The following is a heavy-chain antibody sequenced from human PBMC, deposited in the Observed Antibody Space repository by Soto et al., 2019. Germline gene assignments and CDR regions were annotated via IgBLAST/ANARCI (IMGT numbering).Heavy chain of an antibody. J-gene: IGHJ4*02. CDR2: IYHSGST. Sequence: LSLTCAVSGYSISSGYYWGWIRQPPGKGLEWIGSIYHSGSTYYNPSLKSRVTISVDTSKNQFSLKLSSVTAADTAVYYCASTIMAGYFDYWGQGTLVTVSS. CDR3: ASTIMAGYFDY. V-gene: IGHV4-38-2*01. D-gene: IGHD6-19*01. CDR1: GYSISSGYY.